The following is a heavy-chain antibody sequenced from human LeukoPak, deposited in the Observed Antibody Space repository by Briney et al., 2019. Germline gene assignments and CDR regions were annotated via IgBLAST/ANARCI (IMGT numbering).Heavy chain of an antibody. Sequence: GGSLRLSCAASGFTFSSYGMHWVRQAPGKGLEWVAFIRYDGSNKYYADSVKGRFTISRDNSKNTLYLQMNSLRAEDTAVYYCAKDLSRTAVAGHDYWGQGTLVTVSS. V-gene: IGHV3-30*02. CDR2: IRYDGSNK. D-gene: IGHD6-19*01. CDR1: GFTFSSYG. J-gene: IGHJ4*02. CDR3: AKDLSRTAVAGHDY.